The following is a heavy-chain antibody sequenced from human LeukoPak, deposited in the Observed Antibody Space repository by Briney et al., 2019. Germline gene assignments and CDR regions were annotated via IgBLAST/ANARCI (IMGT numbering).Heavy chain of an antibody. CDR3: ARLVGSGSYHMGPNHYFDY. CDR2: IYYSGST. CDR1: GGPISSYY. J-gene: IGHJ4*02. Sequence: SETLSLTCTVSGGPISSYYWSWIRQPPGKGLEWIGYIYYSGSTNYNPSLKSRVTISVDTSKNQFSLKLSSVTAADTAVYYCARLVGSGSYHMGPNHYFDYWGQGTLVTVSS. V-gene: IGHV4-59*08. D-gene: IGHD3-10*01.